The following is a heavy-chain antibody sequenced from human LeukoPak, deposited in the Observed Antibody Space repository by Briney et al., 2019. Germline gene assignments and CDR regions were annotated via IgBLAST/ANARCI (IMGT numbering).Heavy chain of an antibody. CDR1: NGSISSSSYY. CDR3: ASLGKLGYYFDY. CDR2: TYYSGRT. D-gene: IGHD3-16*01. V-gene: IGHV4-39*01. Sequence: PSETLSLTCTVSNGSISSSSYYWGWVRQPPGKGLEWIGTTYYSGRTYYNPSLESRLTISVDTSKNQFSLNLSSVTAADTAVYYCASLGKLGYYFDYWGQGTPVTVSS. J-gene: IGHJ4*02.